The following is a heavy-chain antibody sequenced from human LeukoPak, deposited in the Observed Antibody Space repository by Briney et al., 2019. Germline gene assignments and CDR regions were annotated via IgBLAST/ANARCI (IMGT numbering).Heavy chain of an antibody. CDR1: GYTFTSYG. CDR3: ARDLRFLEWLPGPY. D-gene: IGHD3-3*01. Sequence: ASVKVSCKASGYTFTSYGISWVRQAPGQGLEWMGWISAHNGNTNYAQKLQGRVTMTTDTSTSTAYMELRSLRSDDTAVYYCARDLRFLEWLPGPYWGQGTLVTVSS. J-gene: IGHJ4*02. V-gene: IGHV1-18*01. CDR2: ISAHNGNT.